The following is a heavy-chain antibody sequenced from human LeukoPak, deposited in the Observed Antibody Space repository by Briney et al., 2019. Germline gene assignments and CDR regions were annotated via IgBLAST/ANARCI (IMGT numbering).Heavy chain of an antibody. CDR1: GFTFSTYA. J-gene: IGHJ6*02. CDR2: ISYDGSKK. V-gene: IGHV3-30*04. Sequence: GRSLRLSCAASGFTFSTYAMHWVRQAPGKGLEWVAVISYDGSKKYYADSVKGRSTISRDNSKNTLFLQVNSLRPDDTSVFYCARDHLDMAIINFYGLDVWGQGTTVTVSS. CDR3: ARDHLDMAIINFYGLDV. D-gene: IGHD5-24*01.